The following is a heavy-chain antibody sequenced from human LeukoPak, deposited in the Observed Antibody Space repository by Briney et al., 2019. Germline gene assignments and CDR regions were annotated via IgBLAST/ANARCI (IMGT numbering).Heavy chain of an antibody. CDR2: IYPGDSDV. Sequence: GESLKISCQASGYTFTDYWIAWVRQMPGKGLEWMGIIYPGDSDVIKSPSFQGQVTISADKSITTAHLQWTSLKASESAIYFCARWYSSGYSDYWGQGTLVTVSS. V-gene: IGHV5-51*01. J-gene: IGHJ4*02. CDR3: ARWYSSGYSDY. CDR1: GYTFTDYW. D-gene: IGHD6-19*01.